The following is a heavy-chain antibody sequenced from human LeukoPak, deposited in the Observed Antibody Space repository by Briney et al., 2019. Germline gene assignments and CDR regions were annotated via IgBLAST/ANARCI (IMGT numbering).Heavy chain of an antibody. CDR1: GYTFTNYA. J-gene: IGHJ3*02. V-gene: IGHV1-3*01. CDR3: ARHNDRTRGAFDI. D-gene: IGHD1-1*01. Sequence: GASATVSCKASGYTFTNYAIHWVRQAPGQRLEWMGGINAGNGNTKYSQKFQGRVTFTRDTSASTAYMELSSLSSEDTAVYYCARHNDRTRGAFDIWGQGTMVTVSS. CDR2: INAGNGNT.